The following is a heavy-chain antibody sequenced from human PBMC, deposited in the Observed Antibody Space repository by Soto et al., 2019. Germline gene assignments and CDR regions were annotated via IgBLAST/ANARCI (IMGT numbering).Heavy chain of an antibody. D-gene: IGHD6-13*01. CDR3: ALLPHIGSWSSTYSYRTWFDP. V-gene: IGHV1-24*01. CDR2: FDPEDGET. J-gene: IGHJ5*02. CDR1: GYTLTELS. Sequence: ASVKVSCKVSGYTLTELSMHWVRQAPGKGLEWMGGFDPEDGETIYAQKFQGRVTMTEDTSTDTAYMELSSLRSEDTAVYYCALLPHIGSWSSTYSYRTWFDPWGQGTLVTVS.